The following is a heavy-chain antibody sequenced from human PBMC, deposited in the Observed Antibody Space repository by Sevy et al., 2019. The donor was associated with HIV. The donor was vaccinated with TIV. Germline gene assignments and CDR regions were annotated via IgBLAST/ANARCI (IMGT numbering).Heavy chain of an antibody. J-gene: IGHJ1*01. CDR1: GSSFSGYS. V-gene: IGHV4-34*01. CDR2: ISHSGST. D-gene: IGHD3-9*01. Sequence: SETLSLTCAVSGSSFSGYSWTWIRQAPEKGLEWIGEISHSGSTNYNPSLKSRLSMSVDTSKNHFSLKLTSVTAADTAVYYCARPFRSRNFDRLAFFHHRGQGTLVTVSS. CDR3: ARPFRSRNFDRLAFFHH.